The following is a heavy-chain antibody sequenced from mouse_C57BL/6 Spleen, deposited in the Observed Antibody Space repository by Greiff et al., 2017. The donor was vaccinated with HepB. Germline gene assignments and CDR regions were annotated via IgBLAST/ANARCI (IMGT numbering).Heavy chain of an antibody. V-gene: IGHV1-18*01. CDR3: ARSIYDGYYPVDY. D-gene: IGHD2-3*01. CDR1: RYTFTDYN. J-gene: IGHJ2*01. CDR2: INPNNGGT. Sequence: EVQLQQSGPELVKPGASVKIPCKASRYTFTDYNMDWVKQSHGKSLEWIGDINPNNGGTIYNQKFKGKATLTVDKSSSTAYMELRSLTSEDTVVYYWARSIYDGYYPVDYWGQGTTLTVSS.